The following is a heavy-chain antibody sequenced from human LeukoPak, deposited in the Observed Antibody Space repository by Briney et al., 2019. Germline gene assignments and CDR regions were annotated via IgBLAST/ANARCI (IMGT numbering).Heavy chain of an antibody. V-gene: IGHV4-39*07. D-gene: IGHD3-16*02. CDR1: GGSISSSSYY. CDR3: ARGHFYDYIWGSYRPDAFDI. Sequence: SETLSLTCTVSGGSISSSSYYWGWIRQPPGKGLEWIGSIYYSGSTYYNPSLKSRVTISVDTSKNQFSLKLSSVTAADTAVYYCARGHFYDYIWGSYRPDAFDIWGQGTMVTVSS. CDR2: IYYSGST. J-gene: IGHJ3*02.